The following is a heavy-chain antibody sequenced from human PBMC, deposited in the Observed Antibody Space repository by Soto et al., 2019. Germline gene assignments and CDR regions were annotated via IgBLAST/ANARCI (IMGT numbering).Heavy chain of an antibody. V-gene: IGHV3-7*03. CDR1: GFTFSTSW. CDR3: ARVLSHYFDY. CDR2: INEDGSEK. Sequence: EVQLVESGGGLVQPGGSLRLSCAASGFTFSTSWMSWVRQAPGKGLEWVANINEDGSEKYYVDSVKGRFTISRDNDKNSVYLPITSLRAEDTAVYYCARVLSHYFDYWGQGTLVTVSS. J-gene: IGHJ4*02.